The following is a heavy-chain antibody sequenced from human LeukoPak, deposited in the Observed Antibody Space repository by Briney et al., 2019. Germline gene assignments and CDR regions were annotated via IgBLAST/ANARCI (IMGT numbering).Heavy chain of an antibody. J-gene: IGHJ2*01. D-gene: IGHD3-16*01. CDR2: IDTTSATI. Sequence: GGSLRLSCAASGFTFTSYSMNWVRQAPGKGLEWISYIDTTSATIYYADSVKGRFSISRDNAKNSLYLQMNSLRAEDTAIYYCARDLRASTWYFDLWGRGTLVTVSS. CDR1: GFTFTSYS. CDR3: ARDLRASTWYFDL. V-gene: IGHV3-48*01.